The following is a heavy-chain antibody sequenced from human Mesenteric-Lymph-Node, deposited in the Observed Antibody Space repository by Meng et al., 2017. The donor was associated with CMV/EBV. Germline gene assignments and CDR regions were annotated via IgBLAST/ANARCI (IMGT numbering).Heavy chain of an antibody. J-gene: IGHJ4*02. D-gene: IGHD6-19*01. CDR2: ISGSGGST. V-gene: IGHV3-23*01. CDR3: AISSGRSLTDY. CDR1: GFTFSSYA. Sequence: GGSLRLSCAASGFTFSSYAMSWVRQAPGKGLEWVSAISGSGGSTYYADSVKGRFTISRDNSKNTLYLQMNSRRAEDTAVYYCAISSGRSLTDYWGQGTLVTVSS.